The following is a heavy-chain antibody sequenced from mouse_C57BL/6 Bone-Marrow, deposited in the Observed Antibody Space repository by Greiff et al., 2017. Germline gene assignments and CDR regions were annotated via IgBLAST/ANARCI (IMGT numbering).Heavy chain of an antibody. CDR3: ARIVATHYYAMDY. CDR1: GYTFTDYN. D-gene: IGHD1-1*01. Sequence: EVQLQQSGPELVKPGASVKMSCKASGYTFTDYNMHWVKQSHGKSLEWIGYINPNNGGTSYNQKFKGKATLTVNKSSSTAYMELRSLTSEDSAVYYCARIVATHYYAMDYWGQGTSVTVSS. V-gene: IGHV1-22*01. CDR2: INPNNGGT. J-gene: IGHJ4*01.